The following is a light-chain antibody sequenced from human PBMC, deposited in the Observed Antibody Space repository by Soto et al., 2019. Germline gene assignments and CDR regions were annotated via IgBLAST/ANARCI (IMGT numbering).Light chain of an antibody. J-gene: IGLJ3*02. V-gene: IGLV2-11*01. CDR1: SSDVGGYNY. CDR3: CSYAGDYTWL. Sequence: QSALTQPRSVSGSPGQSVTISCTGTSSDVGGYNYVSWYQQHPGKAPKLMIYDVSKRPSGVPDRFSGSKSGNTASLTISGLLAEDEADYHCCSYAGDYTWLFGGGTKVTVL. CDR2: DVS.